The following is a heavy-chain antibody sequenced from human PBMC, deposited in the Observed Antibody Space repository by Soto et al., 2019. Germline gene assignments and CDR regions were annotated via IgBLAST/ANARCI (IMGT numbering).Heavy chain of an antibody. CDR3: AKDGPYDTTLGAFDI. CDR2: ISYDGSNK. CDR1: GFTFSSYG. V-gene: IGHV3-30*18. J-gene: IGHJ3*02. D-gene: IGHD3-22*01. Sequence: QVQLVESGGGVVQPGRSLRLSCAASGFTFSSYGMHWVRQAPGKGLEWVAVISYDGSNKYYADSVKGRFTISRDNSKNTLYLQMNSLRAEYTAVYYCAKDGPYDTTLGAFDIWGQGTMVTVSS.